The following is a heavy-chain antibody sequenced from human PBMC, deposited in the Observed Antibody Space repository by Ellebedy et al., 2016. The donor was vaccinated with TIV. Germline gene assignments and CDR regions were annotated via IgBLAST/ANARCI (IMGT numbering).Heavy chain of an antibody. D-gene: IGHD6-13*01. J-gene: IGHJ4*02. CDR1: GVTVNSNH. Sequence: PGGSLRLSCAASGVTVNSNHMSWVRQAPGKGLEWVSVMYGDGGIYYADSVKGRFTISRDTSKNTLYLQMNSLRAEDTAVYYCARGGIVAAGTMRYFDSWGQGILVTVSS. V-gene: IGHV3-53*01. CDR3: ARGGIVAAGTMRYFDS. CDR2: MYGDGGI.